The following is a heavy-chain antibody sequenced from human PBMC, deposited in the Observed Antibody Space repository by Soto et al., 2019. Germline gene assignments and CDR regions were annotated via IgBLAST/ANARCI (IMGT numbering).Heavy chain of an antibody. CDR1: GGSITNHY. D-gene: IGHD4-17*01. CDR2: IYHSGTT. Sequence: PSETLSLTCTVSGGSITNHYWSWIRQPPGKGLEWIGYIYHSGTTYYNPSLKSRVTISVDRSKNQFSLKLSSVTAADTAVYYCARAHYGDYGYGMDVWGQGTTVTVSS. J-gene: IGHJ6*02. CDR3: ARAHYGDYGYGMDV. V-gene: IGHV4-59*11.